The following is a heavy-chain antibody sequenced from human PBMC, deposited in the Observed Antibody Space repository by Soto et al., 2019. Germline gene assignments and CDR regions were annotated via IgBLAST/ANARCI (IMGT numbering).Heavy chain of an antibody. CDR1: GGSIIDGQTY. V-gene: IGHV4-31*03. Sequence: SETLSLTCTVSGGSIIDGQTYLNWIRQHPERGLEWMGYINYRGTTNYSPALKSRILISIDTSKNQFSLRLTSVTAADTAGYYCARDAPGVAPYWGQGTLVTVSS. J-gene: IGHJ4*02. D-gene: IGHD2-15*01. CDR3: ARDAPGVAPY. CDR2: INYRGTT.